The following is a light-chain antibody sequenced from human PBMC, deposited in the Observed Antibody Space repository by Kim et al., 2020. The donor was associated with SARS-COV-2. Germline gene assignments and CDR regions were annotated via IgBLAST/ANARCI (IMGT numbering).Light chain of an antibody. J-gene: IGKJ4*01. V-gene: IGKV1-27*01. CDR1: QGISNY. Sequence: GDRVTITCRASQGISNYLAWYQQNPGKVPKLLIHDASTLRSGVPSRFSGSGSGTDFTLTITSLQPEDVATYYCQKYYGAPLTFGGGTKVDI. CDR3: QKYYGAPLT. CDR2: DAS.